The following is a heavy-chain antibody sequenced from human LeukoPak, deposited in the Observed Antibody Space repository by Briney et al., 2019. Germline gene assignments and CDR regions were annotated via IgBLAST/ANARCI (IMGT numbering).Heavy chain of an antibody. J-gene: IGHJ6*02. V-gene: IGHV3-30-3*01. CDR3: ARDRIVVVTGYGMDV. Sequence: GGSLRLSCAASGSTFSSYAMHWVRQAPGKGLEWVAVISYDGSNKYYADSVKGRFTISRDNSKNTLYLQMNSLRAEDTAVYYCARDRIVVVTGYGMDVWGQGTTVTVSS. CDR1: GSTFSSYA. D-gene: IGHD2-21*02. CDR2: ISYDGSNK.